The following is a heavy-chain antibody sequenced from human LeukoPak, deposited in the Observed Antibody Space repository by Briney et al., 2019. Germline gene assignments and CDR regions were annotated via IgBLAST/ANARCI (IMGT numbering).Heavy chain of an antibody. CDR2: ISSSGSTI. CDR3: ARGDYYDSSEYFDY. D-gene: IGHD3-22*01. Sequence: GGSLRLSCAASGFTFSDYYMSWIRQAPGKGLEWVSYISSSGSTIYYADSVEGRFTISRDNAKNSLYLQMNSLRAEDTAVYYCARGDYYDSSEYFDYWGQGTLVTVSS. CDR1: GFTFSDYY. V-gene: IGHV3-11*01. J-gene: IGHJ4*02.